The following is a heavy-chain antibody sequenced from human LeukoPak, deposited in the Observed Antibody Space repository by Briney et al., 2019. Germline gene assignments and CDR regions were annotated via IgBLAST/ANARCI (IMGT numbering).Heavy chain of an antibody. CDR2: IYTSGST. J-gene: IGHJ5*02. V-gene: IGHV4-4*07. Sequence: SETLSLTCTVSGGSISSYYWSWIRQPAGKGLEWIGRIYTSGSTNYNPSLKSRVTMSVDTSKNQFSLKLSSVTAADTAVYYCAREDYDFWSGYRGSTWFDPWGQGTLVTVSS. CDR1: GGSISSYY. CDR3: AREDYDFWSGYRGSTWFDP. D-gene: IGHD3-3*01.